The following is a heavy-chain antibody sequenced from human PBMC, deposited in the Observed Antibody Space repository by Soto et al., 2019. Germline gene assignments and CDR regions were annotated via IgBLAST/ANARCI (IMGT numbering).Heavy chain of an antibody. V-gene: IGHV4-59*08. CDR3: ARQVAARDYYYYYLDV. Sequence: QVQLQESGPGLVKASETLSLTCTVSGGSISSYFWSWIRQPPGKGLEWIGHIYYSGSTNYNPSLKIRVTISVDTSTNQFSLKLSSVTAADTAVYYCARQVAARDYYYYYLDVWGKGTTVTVSS. D-gene: IGHD6-6*01. CDR2: IYYSGST. J-gene: IGHJ6*03. CDR1: GGSISSYF.